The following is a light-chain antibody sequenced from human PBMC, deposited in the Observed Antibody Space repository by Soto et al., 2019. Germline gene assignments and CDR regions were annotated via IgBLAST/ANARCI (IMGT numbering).Light chain of an antibody. CDR3: QQYVKYPVT. CDR2: MAS. Sequence: DIQMTQSPSTLSASVGDRVTITCRANQSIYTWLAWYQHKPGKAPKFLIYMASSLENGVPSRFSGSGSGTEFTLTISSLQPDDFATYVCQQYVKYPVTCGQGTKVEIK. CDR1: QSIYTW. V-gene: IGKV1-5*03. J-gene: IGKJ1*01.